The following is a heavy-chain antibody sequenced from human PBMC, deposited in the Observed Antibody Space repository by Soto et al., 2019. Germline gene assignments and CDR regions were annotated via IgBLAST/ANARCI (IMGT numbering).Heavy chain of an antibody. CDR2: IKQDGSQK. V-gene: IGHV3-7*01. D-gene: IGHD6-13*01. CDR1: GFTFSSYS. J-gene: IGHJ5*02. Sequence: GGSLRLSCAASGFTFSSYSMNWVRQAPGKGLEWVANIKQDGSQKYYVDSVKGRFTISRDNAKNSLFLQINSLRAEDTAGYYCARERIATGWFDPWGQGTLVTVSS. CDR3: ARERIATGWFDP.